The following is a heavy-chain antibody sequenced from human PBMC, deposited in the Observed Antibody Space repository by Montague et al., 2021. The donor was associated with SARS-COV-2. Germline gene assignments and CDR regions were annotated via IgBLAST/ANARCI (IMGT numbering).Heavy chain of an antibody. J-gene: IGHJ6*02. CDR1: GFTFNNYW. CDR3: AGAPDCGGGSCNSYSYYGMDV. D-gene: IGHD2-15*01. V-gene: IGHV3-74*01. Sequence: SLSLSFSASGFTFNNYWFHWVRQVPGKGLVWVSRIDHGGTNTNYADSVKGRFIISRDNAKNTLYLQMNSLRVEDTALYYCAGAPDCGGGSCNSYSYYGMDVWGQGTTVTVSS. CDR2: IDHGGTNT.